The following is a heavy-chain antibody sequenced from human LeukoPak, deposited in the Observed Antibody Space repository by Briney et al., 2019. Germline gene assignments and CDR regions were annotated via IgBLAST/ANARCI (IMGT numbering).Heavy chain of an antibody. Sequence: SETLSLTCTVSGGSISSYYWSCIRQPPGKGLEWIGYIYYSGSTNYNPSLKSRVTISVDTSKNQFSLKLSSLTAADTAVYYCARGNPLLGYCSSTSCYGMDVWGQGTTVTVSS. D-gene: IGHD2-2*01. CDR2: IYYSGST. CDR3: ARGNPLLGYCSSTSCYGMDV. V-gene: IGHV4-59*12. CDR1: GGSISSYY. J-gene: IGHJ6*02.